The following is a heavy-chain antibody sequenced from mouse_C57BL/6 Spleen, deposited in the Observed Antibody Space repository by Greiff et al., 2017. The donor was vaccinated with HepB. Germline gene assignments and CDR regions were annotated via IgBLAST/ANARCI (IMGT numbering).Heavy chain of an antibody. D-gene: IGHD1-1*01. CDR2: IYPRSGNT. CDR3: ATVVANYAMDY. J-gene: IGHJ4*01. Sequence: QVHVKQSGAELARPGASVKLSCKASGYTFTSYGISWVKQRTGQGLEWIGEIYPRSGNTYYNEKFKGKATLTADKSSSTAYMELRSLTSEDSAVYFCATVVANYAMDYWGQGTSVTVSS. V-gene: IGHV1-81*01. CDR1: GYTFTSYG.